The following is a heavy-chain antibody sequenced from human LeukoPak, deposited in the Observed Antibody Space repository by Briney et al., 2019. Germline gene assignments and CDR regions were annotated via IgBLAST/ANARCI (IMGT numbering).Heavy chain of an antibody. CDR3: ARSRTEYNYVPPGGY. CDR1: GFTFSTDG. V-gene: IGHV3-33*01. CDR2: IWYDGSNK. D-gene: IGHD5-18*01. Sequence: GGSLRLSCAASGFTFSTDGMHWVRQAPGQGLEWVAVIWYDGSNKYYTDSVKGRFTISRDNTKNTLFIQMNSLMAEDTAVYYYARSRTEYNYVPPGGYWGQGTLVTVSS. J-gene: IGHJ4*02.